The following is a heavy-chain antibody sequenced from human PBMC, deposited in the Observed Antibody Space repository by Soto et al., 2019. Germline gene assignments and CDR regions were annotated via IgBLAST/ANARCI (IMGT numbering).Heavy chain of an antibody. CDR3: ARGPLVVLNYFDS. CDR1: GYTFTSYS. Sequence: ASVKVSCKASGYTFTSYSMHWVRQAPGQRLEWMGWINAGNGNTKYSQKFQGRVTITRDTSASTAYMELSSLRSEDTAMYFCARGPLVVLNYFDSWGQGTLVTVSS. J-gene: IGHJ4*02. V-gene: IGHV1-3*01. D-gene: IGHD2-2*01. CDR2: INAGNGNT.